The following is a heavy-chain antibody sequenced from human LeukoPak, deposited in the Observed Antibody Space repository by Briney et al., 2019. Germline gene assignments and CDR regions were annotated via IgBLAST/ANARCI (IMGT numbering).Heavy chain of an antibody. V-gene: IGHV3-21*01. Sequence: GGSLRLSCAASGFTFSSYSMNWVRQAPGKGLEWVSSISSSSSYIYYADSVKGRFTISRDNAKNSLYLQMNSLRAEVTAVYYCARDPEYSSSSREFDYWGQGTLVTVSS. J-gene: IGHJ4*02. CDR3: ARDPEYSSSSREFDY. D-gene: IGHD6-6*01. CDR1: GFTFSSYS. CDR2: ISSSSSYI.